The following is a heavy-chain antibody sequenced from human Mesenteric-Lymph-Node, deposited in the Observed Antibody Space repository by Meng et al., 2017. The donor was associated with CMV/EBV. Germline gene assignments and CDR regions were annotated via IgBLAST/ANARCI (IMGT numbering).Heavy chain of an antibody. J-gene: IGHJ6*02. CDR2: IRFDGSNK. CDR3: AKGRDGMDV. CDR1: GFTFNSFG. V-gene: IGHV3-30*02. Sequence: GESLKISCAASGFTFNSFGMHWVRQAPGKGLEWVAFIRFDGSNKSYEDSVKGRFTISRDNSKNTLYLQMDSLRAEDRAVYYCAKGRDGMDVWGQGTTVTVSS.